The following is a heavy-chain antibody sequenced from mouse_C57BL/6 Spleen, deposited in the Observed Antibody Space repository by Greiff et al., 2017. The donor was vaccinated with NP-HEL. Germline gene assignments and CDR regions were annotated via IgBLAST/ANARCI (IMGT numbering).Heavy chain of an antibody. J-gene: IGHJ4*01. D-gene: IGHD2-4*01. CDR2: ISYDGSN. CDR3: ARDYDYDRAMDY. CDR1: GYSITSGYY. V-gene: IGHV3-6*01. Sequence: EVKLQESGPGLVKPSQSLSLTCSVTGYSITSGYYWNWIRQFPGNKLEWMGYISYDGSNNYNPSLKNRISITRDTSKNQFFLKLNSVTTEDTATYYCARDYDYDRAMDYWGQGTSVTVSS.